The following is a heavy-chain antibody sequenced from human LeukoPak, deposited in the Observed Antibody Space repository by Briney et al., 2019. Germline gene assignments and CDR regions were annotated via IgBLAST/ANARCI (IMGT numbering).Heavy chain of an antibody. Sequence: ASVKVSCKASGYTFTSYDINWVRQATGQGLEWMGWMNPNSGNTGYAQKFQGRVTMTRNTSISTAYMELSSLRSDDTAVYYCASIDREQGAGTGDYWGQGTLVTVSS. V-gene: IGHV1-8*01. CDR2: MNPNSGNT. CDR3: ASIDREQGAGTGDY. D-gene: IGHD1-1*01. J-gene: IGHJ4*02. CDR1: GYTFTSYD.